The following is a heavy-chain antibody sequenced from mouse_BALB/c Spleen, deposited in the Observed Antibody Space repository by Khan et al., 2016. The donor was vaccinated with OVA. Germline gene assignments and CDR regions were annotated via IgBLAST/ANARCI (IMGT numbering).Heavy chain of an antibody. CDR3: VKDDDCDGTY. J-gene: IGHJ3*01. D-gene: IGHD2-4*01. CDR1: GYTIKNYG. CDR2: INTYTGET. V-gene: IGHV9-3-1*01. Sequence: LVESGPELKKPGETVKFSCKASGYTIKNYGMNWVKQAPGKGLKWMGWINTYTGETTYADDFKGRFAISLETSANTAYLQINSLRNEDTATYFCVKDDDCDGTYWGQGTLVTVSA.